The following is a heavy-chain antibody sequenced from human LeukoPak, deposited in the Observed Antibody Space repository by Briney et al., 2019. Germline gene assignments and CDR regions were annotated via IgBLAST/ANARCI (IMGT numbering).Heavy chain of an antibody. Sequence: GGSLRLSCAVSGFAVSSTYITWVRQAPGKGLDWVSVIFSGGSTYYADSVKDRFIISRDNSKNTLYLQMNSLRADDTAVYYCARSVATGLGFSASWGQGTLVTVSS. CDR2: IFSGGST. J-gene: IGHJ5*02. D-gene: IGHD2-21*02. CDR3: ARSVATGLGFSAS. CDR1: GFAVSSTY. V-gene: IGHV3-66*01.